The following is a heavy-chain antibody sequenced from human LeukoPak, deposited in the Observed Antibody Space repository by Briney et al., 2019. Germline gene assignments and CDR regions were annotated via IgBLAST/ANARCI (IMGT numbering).Heavy chain of an antibody. Sequence: PGGSLRLSCAASGFPFSAYSMNWVRQAPGKGLEWVSSISGSSSYMFYADSVKGRFTISRDNSENTLCLQMNSLRAEDTALYYCAKLGRGECSGGDCYSWFDPWGQGTLVTVSS. J-gene: IGHJ5*02. CDR3: AKLGRGECSGGDCYSWFDP. V-gene: IGHV3-21*04. D-gene: IGHD2-21*02. CDR2: ISGSSSYM. CDR1: GFPFSAYS.